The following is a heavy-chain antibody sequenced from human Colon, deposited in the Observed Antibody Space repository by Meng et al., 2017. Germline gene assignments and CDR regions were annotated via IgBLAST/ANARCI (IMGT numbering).Heavy chain of an antibody. J-gene: IGHJ4*02. CDR3: GGGRISN. V-gene: IGHV3-7*04. Sequence: GGSLRLSCVASGFTITNYWMSWVRRAPGKGLEWVANIKHDGSERYYADSVYGRFSMSRDDAKNTIYLEMHSLRVEDTATYFCGGGRISNWGQGTLVTVSS. CDR1: GFTITNYW. CDR2: IKHDGSER.